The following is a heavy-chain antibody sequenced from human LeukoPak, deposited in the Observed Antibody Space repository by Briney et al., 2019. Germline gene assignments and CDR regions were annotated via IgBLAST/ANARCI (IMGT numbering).Heavy chain of an antibody. J-gene: IGHJ3*02. CDR2: ISPGDSDT. CDR3: ARGGEGIAAAGQYDAFDI. V-gene: IGHV5-51*01. CDR1: GYSFTNYW. Sequence: GESLKISCKGSGYSFTNYWIGWVRQMPGKGLEWMGLISPGDSDTRYSPSLQGQVTISADKSISTAYMELSRLRSDDTAVYYCARGGEGIAAAGQYDAFDIWGQGTMVTVSS. D-gene: IGHD6-13*01.